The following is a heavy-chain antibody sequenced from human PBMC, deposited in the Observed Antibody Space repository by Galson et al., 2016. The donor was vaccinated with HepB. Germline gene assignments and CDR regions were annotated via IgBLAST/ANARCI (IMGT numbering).Heavy chain of an antibody. Sequence: SVKVSCKASGGTFSNFAIGWVRQAPGQGLEWVGGIIPFFGTTNYAPKFQGRVTITADLPMTTVYMEVRGLRSEDTALYFCLNYYYGSGSFPTDDWGQGTLVTVSS. D-gene: IGHD3-10*01. CDR3: LNYYYGSGSFPTDD. CDR1: GGTFSNFA. V-gene: IGHV1-69*13. J-gene: IGHJ4*02. CDR2: IIPFFGTT.